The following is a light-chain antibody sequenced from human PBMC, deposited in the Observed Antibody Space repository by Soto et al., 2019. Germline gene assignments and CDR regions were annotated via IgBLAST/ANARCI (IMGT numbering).Light chain of an antibody. CDR1: SSDVGGYNY. Sequence: QSALTQPPSASGSPGQSVTISCTGTSSDVGGYNYVSWYHQHPGKAPKLMIYDVSKRPSGVPDRFSGSKSGNTASLTVSGLQAEDEADYYCSSYAGSNNYVFVNGTKVTVL. J-gene: IGLJ1*01. V-gene: IGLV2-8*01. CDR3: SSYAGSNNYV. CDR2: DVS.